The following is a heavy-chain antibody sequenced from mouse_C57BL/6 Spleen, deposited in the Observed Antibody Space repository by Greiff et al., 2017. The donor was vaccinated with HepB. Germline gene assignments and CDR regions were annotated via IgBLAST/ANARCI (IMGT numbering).Heavy chain of an antibody. D-gene: IGHD1-1*01. CDR3: ARHEEGYYGSSPYAMDY. V-gene: IGHV1-62-2*01. CDR1: GYTFTEYT. Sequence: VKLQESGAELVKPGASVKLSCKASGYTFTEYTIHWVKQRSGQGLEWIGWFYPGSGSIKYNEKFKDKATLTADKSSSTVYMELSRLTSEDSAVYFCARHEEGYYGSSPYAMDYWGQGTSVTVSS. J-gene: IGHJ4*01. CDR2: FYPGSGSI.